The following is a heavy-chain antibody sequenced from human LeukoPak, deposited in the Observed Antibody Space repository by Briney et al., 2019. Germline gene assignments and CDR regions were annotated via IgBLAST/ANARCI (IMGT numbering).Heavy chain of an antibody. D-gene: IGHD3-22*01. Sequence: SETLSLTCTLSGGSIRSYYWSWIRQPPGKGLEWIGYIYYGGSTNYNPSLKSRVPISVDTSKNQFSLKLSSVTAADTAVYYRARKSASSGYYQFDYWGQGTLVTVSP. CDR3: ARKSASSGYYQFDY. V-gene: IGHV4-59*01. CDR2: IYYGGST. CDR1: GGSIRSYY. J-gene: IGHJ4*02.